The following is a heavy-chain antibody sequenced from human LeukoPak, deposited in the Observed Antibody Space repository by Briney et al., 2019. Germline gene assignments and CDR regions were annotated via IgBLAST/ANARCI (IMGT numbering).Heavy chain of an antibody. CDR2: ISYSGST. CDR1: GVSISSYY. V-gene: IGHV4-59*01. J-gene: IGHJ4*02. CDR3: ARIDTSWFTFDD. D-gene: IGHD2-2*01. Sequence: PSETLSLICTVSGVSISSYYWSWIRRPLGKGLLGTVYISYSGSTNYNPSLKSRVTISVDSPKSQFSLKLSSVTAADTALYYCARIDTSWFTFDDWGQGTLVTVSS.